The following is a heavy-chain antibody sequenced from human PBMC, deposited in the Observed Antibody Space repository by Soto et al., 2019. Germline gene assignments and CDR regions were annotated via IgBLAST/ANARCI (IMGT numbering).Heavy chain of an antibody. D-gene: IGHD3-22*01. Sequence: PSETLSLTCAVSGYSISSGCYWGWIRQPPGKGLEWIGSIYHSGSTYYNPSLKSRVTISVDTSKNQFSLKLSSVTAEDTAVYYCARAILFPTVPPDSSEGAFDIWGQGKMVT. CDR2: IYHSGST. J-gene: IGHJ3*02. V-gene: IGHV4-38-2*01. CDR1: GYSISSGCY. CDR3: ARAILFPTVPPDSSEGAFDI.